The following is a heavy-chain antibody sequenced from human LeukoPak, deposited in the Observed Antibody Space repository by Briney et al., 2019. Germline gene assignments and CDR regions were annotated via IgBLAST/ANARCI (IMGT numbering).Heavy chain of an antibody. J-gene: IGHJ4*02. CDR2: IRGNAGTT. V-gene: IGHV3-23*01. CDR1: GFIFSNYG. CDR3: AKADLYYDFWSGYYTGGGSYFDY. D-gene: IGHD3-3*01. Sequence: GGSLRLSCAASGFIFSNYGMSWVRQAPGKGLEWVSAIRGNAGTTYYADSVKGRFTISRDNSKNTLYLQMNSLRAEDTAVYYCAKADLYYDFWSGYYTGGGSYFDYWGRGTLVTVSS.